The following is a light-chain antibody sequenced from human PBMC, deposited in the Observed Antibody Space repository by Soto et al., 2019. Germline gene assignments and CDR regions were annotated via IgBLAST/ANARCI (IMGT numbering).Light chain of an antibody. CDR2: KTS. Sequence: DIQMTQSPSTLSASVGDRVTITCRASQSISDWLAWYQQKPGKAPKLLIYKTSSLESGVPSRFSGSGSGTEFTLSISSLQPDDFATYYCQQYNNYPWTFGQGTKVE. CDR1: QSISDW. V-gene: IGKV1-5*03. CDR3: QQYNNYPWT. J-gene: IGKJ1*01.